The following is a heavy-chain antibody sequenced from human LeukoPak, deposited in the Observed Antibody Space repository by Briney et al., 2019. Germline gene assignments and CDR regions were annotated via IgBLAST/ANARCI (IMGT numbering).Heavy chain of an antibody. J-gene: IGHJ4*02. D-gene: IGHD6-19*01. CDR2: INSRGVST. V-gene: IGHV3-23*01. CDR1: GFTFSDSA. CDR3: AKDSYTSGWDFDC. Sequence: GGSLRLSCAASGFTFSDSAMSWVRQAPGKGLEWVSLINSRGVSTFYADSVKGRFTLSRDNSKNTLYLQMNSLRAEDAAVYYCAKDSYTSGWDFDCWGQGTLVTVSS.